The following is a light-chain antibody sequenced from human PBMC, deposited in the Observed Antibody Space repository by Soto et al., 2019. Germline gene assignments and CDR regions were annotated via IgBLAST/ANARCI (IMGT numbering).Light chain of an antibody. CDR1: QNIFTW. CDR3: QQYNTHS. J-gene: IGKJ4*01. CDR2: DAS. V-gene: IGKV1-5*01. Sequence: DIQMTQSPSTLSASVGDRVTITCRASQNIFTWLAWYQHKPGKAPKLLIYDASILESGVPSWFSGSGSGTLFTLTITSLQSDDFASYYCQQYNTHSFGGGTKVEIK.